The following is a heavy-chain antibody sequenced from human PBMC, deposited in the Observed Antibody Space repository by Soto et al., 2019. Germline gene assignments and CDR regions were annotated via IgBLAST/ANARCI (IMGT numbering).Heavy chain of an antibody. Sequence: EVQLVESGGGLVKPGGSLRLSCAASGFTFSNAWMSWVRQAPGKGLEWVGRIKSKTDGGTTDYAAPVKGRFTISRDASKNTLDRQMNSLKTEDTAVYYGTTLEDIVVVVAALGRNYWGQGTLVTVSS. D-gene: IGHD2-15*01. J-gene: IGHJ4*02. V-gene: IGHV3-15*01. CDR3: TTLEDIVVVVAALGRNY. CDR1: GFTFSNAW. CDR2: IKSKTDGGTT.